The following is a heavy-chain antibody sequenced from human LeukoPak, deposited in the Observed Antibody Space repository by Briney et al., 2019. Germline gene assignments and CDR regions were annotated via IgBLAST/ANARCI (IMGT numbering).Heavy chain of an antibody. CDR3: ASATYYDFWSGLPPYFDY. J-gene: IGHJ4*02. D-gene: IGHD3-3*01. CDR1: GFTFSSYA. V-gene: IGHV3-23*01. Sequence: GGSLRLSCAASGFTFSSYAMSWVRQAPGKGLEWVSAISGSGGSTYYADSVKGRFTISGDNSKNTLYLQMNSLRAEDTAVYYCASATYYDFWSGLPPYFDYWGQGTLVTVSS. CDR2: ISGSGGST.